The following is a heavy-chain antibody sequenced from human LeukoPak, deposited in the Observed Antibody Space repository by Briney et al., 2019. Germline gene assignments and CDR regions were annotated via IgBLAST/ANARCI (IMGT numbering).Heavy chain of an antibody. V-gene: IGHV4-34*01. Sequence: SETLSLTCGVFGGPFSGYYWSWIRQSPGKGLEWIGEINHSGITKCNPSLKSRVTMSVETSRNQFSLKLTSVTAADTAVYFCAREPIKGTPAGYGFDIWGQGTKVTVSS. J-gene: IGHJ3*02. CDR2: INHSGIT. CDR3: AREPIKGTPAGYGFDI. D-gene: IGHD3-10*01. CDR1: GGPFSGYY.